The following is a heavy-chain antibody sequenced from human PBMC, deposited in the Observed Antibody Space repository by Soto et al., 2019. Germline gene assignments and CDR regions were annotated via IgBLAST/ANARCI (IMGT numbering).Heavy chain of an antibody. D-gene: IGHD2-2*01. J-gene: IGHJ6*02. Sequence: SETLSLTCAVSGGSISSGGYSWSWIRQPPGKGLEWIGYIYYSGSTNYNPSLKSRVTISVDTSKNQFSLKLSSVTAADTAVYYCARGDFKLLSRYYYYGKDVWGQGTTVTVSS. CDR1: GGSISSGGYS. V-gene: IGHV4-61*08. CDR2: IYYSGST. CDR3: ARGDFKLLSRYYYYGKDV.